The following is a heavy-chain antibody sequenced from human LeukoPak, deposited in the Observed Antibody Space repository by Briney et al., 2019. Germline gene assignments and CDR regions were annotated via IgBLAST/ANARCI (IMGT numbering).Heavy chain of an antibody. Sequence: GGSLRLSCAASGFTFSSYAMHWVRQAPGKGLEWVAVISYDGSNKYYADSMKGRFTISRDNSKNTLYLQMSSLRAEDTAVYYCARDYDFPYWGQGTLVTVSS. CDR1: GFTFSSYA. CDR3: ARDYDFPY. V-gene: IGHV3-30-3*01. D-gene: IGHD3-3*01. J-gene: IGHJ4*02. CDR2: ISYDGSNK.